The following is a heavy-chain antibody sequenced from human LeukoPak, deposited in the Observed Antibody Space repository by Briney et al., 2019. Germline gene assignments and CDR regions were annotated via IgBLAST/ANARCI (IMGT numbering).Heavy chain of an antibody. J-gene: IGHJ4*02. V-gene: IGHV4-59*01. CDR2: ISYSGST. CDR3: ARGFCSGGTCYRTFFDQ. D-gene: IGHD2-15*01. Sequence: PSETLSLTCTVSGGSISSYFWNWIRQPPGKGLEWIGYISYSGSTNYNSTLKSRVTMSVVTSKNQFSLKLSSVTAADTAVYYCARGFCSGGTCYRTFFDQWGQGTLVSVSS. CDR1: GGSISSYF.